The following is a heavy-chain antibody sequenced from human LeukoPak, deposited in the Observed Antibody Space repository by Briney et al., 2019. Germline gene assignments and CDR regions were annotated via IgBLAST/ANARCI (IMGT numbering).Heavy chain of an antibody. V-gene: IGHV4-4*07. D-gene: IGHD6-13*01. CDR3: ARVLDSGGETYSSSRYYYYYYMDV. Sequence: PSETLSLTCTVSGGSISSYYGSGIRQPAGKGLEWIGRIYTSGSTNYNPSLKSRVTMSVDTSKNQFSLKLSSVTAADTAVYYCARVLDSGGETYSSSRYYYYYYMDVWGKGTTVTVSS. CDR2: IYTSGST. CDR1: GGSISSYY. J-gene: IGHJ6*03.